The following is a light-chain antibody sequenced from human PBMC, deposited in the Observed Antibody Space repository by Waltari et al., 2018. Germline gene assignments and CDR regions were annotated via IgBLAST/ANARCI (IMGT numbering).Light chain of an antibody. CDR2: GAS. CDR1: QSLSSSY. Sequence: EIVLTQSPDTLSLSPGDRAALFCRASQSLSSSYLAWYQQKPGQAPRRLIYGASSRATGIPDRFSGSGSETDFTLTISRLEPEDFAVYYCQQYDSTPYTFGQGTKLEIK. V-gene: IGKV3-20*01. CDR3: QQYDSTPYT. J-gene: IGKJ2*01.